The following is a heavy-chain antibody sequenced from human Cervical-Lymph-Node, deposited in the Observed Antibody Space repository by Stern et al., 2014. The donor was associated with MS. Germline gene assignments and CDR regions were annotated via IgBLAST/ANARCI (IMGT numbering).Heavy chain of an antibody. CDR3: ANSSDF. Sequence: QVQLVQSGGGVVQPGGSLRLSCAASGFTLSDYGLHWVRQAPGKGLEWVALMSADGNNKDYIDSVKGRFSISRDTSKNTLYLQMTSLRAEDTALYYCANSSDFWGQGILVTVSS. CDR1: GFTLSDYG. V-gene: IGHV3-30*18. CDR2: MSADGNNK. J-gene: IGHJ4*02.